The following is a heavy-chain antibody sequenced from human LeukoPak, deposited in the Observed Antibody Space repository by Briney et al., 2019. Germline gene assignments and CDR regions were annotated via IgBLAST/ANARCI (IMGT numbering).Heavy chain of an antibody. CDR3: TGGELDY. V-gene: IGHV3-7*04. J-gene: IGHJ4*02. CDR2: IKQDGSEK. CDR1: GFTISNLW. Sequence: PGGSLKLSCAASGFTISNLWMSWVRQAPRKGLEWVANIKQDGSEKYYVDSVKGRFTISRDNAENSLYLQMNSLRVEDTAVYYCTGGELDYWGQGTLVTVSS. D-gene: IGHD1-26*01.